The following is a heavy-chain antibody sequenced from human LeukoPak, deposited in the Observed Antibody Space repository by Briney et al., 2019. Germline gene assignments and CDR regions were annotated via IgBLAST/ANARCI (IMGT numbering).Heavy chain of an antibody. CDR1: GYTFTGYY. Sequence: ASVKVSCKASGYTFTGYYMHWVRQAPGQGLEWMGWINPNSGGTNYAQKFQGRVTMTRDTSISTAYMELSRLRSDDTAVYYCARGFARGLLRYFDWLPPEGLWYFDLWGCGTLVTVSS. V-gene: IGHV1-2*02. D-gene: IGHD3-9*01. CDR2: INPNSGGT. J-gene: IGHJ2*01. CDR3: ARGFARGLLRYFDWLPPEGLWYFDL.